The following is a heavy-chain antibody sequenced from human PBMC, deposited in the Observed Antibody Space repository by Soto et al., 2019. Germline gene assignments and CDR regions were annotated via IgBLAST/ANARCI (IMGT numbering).Heavy chain of an antibody. J-gene: IGHJ4*02. CDR1: GGTFSSYT. Sequence: QVQLVQSGAEVKKPGSSVKVSCKASGGTFSSYTISWVRQAPGQGLEWMGRIIPILGIANYAQKFQGRVTITADKSTSTAYMDLSSLRSEDTAVYYCARGLSGDLQTSFDYWGQGTLVTVSS. CDR2: IIPILGIA. V-gene: IGHV1-69*02. D-gene: IGHD3-10*01. CDR3: ARGLSGDLQTSFDY.